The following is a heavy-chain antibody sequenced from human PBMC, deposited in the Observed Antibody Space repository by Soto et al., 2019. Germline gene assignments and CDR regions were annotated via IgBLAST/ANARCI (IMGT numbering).Heavy chain of an antibody. V-gene: IGHV4-34*01. J-gene: IGHJ2*01. CDR1: GGSFSGYY. CDR3: ARGRSKPQGYFDL. CDR2: INHSGST. Sequence: QVQLQQWGAGLLKPSETLSLTCAVYGGSFSGYYWSWIRQPPGKGLEWIGEINHSGSTNYNPSLKSRVTISVDTSKNQFSLKLSSVTAADTAVYYCARGRSKPQGYFDLWGRGTLVTVSS.